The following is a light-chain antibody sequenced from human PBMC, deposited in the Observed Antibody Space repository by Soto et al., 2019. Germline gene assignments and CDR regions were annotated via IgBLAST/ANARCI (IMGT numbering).Light chain of an antibody. J-gene: IGKJ3*01. CDR3: QKSYSTPFT. CDR2: TES. V-gene: IGKV1D-12*01. CDR1: QDIGSW. Sequence: DIQVPQSPSSVSASVGDRFTITCRAGQDIGSWLTWYQHNTGKAPKILISTESSLQSGVPSRFSGSGSGTELNLTISRLQPEDFATYYCQKSYSTPFTCGPGTKVDIK.